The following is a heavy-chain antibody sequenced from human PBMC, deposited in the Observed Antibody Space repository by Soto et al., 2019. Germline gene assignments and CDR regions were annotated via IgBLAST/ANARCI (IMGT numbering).Heavy chain of an antibody. V-gene: IGHV1-24*01. CDR2: FDPEDGET. D-gene: IGHD3-22*01. CDR3: ATDLFNYYDSSGYITPFDY. Sequence: VSCKVSGYTLTELSMHWVRQAPGKGLEWMGGFDPEDGETIYAQKFQGRVTMTEDTSTDTAYMELSSLRSEDTAVYYCATDLFNYYDSSGYITPFDYWGQGTLVTVSS. CDR1: GYTLTELS. J-gene: IGHJ4*02.